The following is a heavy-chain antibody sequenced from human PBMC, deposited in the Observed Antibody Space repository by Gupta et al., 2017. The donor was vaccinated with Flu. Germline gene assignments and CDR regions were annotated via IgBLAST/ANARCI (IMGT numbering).Heavy chain of an antibody. Sequence: YAFTGYYLHWVRQAPGQGLEWMGRISPNSGDTNYAQKFQGRVTMTGDTSISTAYMELTGLRPDDTAVYHCARITTSGWFDSWGQGTLVTVSS. J-gene: IGHJ5*01. D-gene: IGHD3-22*01. CDR3: ARITTSGWFDS. CDR2: ISPNSGDT. V-gene: IGHV1-2*06. CDR1: YAFTGYY.